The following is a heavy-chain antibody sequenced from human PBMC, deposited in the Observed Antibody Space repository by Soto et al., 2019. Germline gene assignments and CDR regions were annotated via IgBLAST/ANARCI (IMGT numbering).Heavy chain of an antibody. CDR1: GGSISSGGYS. CDR2: IYHSGST. CDR3: ASAAPITYCSGGSCYAPAFDY. J-gene: IGHJ4*02. V-gene: IGHV4-30-2*01. D-gene: IGHD2-15*01. Sequence: SETLSLTCAVSGGSISSGGYSWSWIRQPPGKGLEWIGYIYHSGSTYYNPSLKSRVTISVDRSKNQFSLKLSSVTAADTAVYYCASAAPITYCSGGSCYAPAFDYWGQGTLVTVSS.